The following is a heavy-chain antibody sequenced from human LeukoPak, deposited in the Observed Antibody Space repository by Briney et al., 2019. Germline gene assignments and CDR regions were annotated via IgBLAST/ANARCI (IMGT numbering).Heavy chain of an antibody. J-gene: IGHJ4*02. V-gene: IGHV3-53*01. CDR3: ARAYNYVFDY. CDR2: IYGGGDT. CDR1: GITVSGSY. Sequence: PGGSLRLSCAASGITVSGSYMTWVRQAPGKGLEWVSYIYGGGDTSYADSVKGRFTISRDNSKNTLYLQMNSLRAEDTAVYYCARAYNYVFDYWGQGTPVTVSS. D-gene: IGHD3-10*02.